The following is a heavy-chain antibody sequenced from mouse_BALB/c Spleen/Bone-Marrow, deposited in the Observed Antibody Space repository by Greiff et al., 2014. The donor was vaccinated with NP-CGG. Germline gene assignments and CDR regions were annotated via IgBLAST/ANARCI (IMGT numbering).Heavy chain of an antibody. D-gene: IGHD1-1*01. CDR3: TRPSFYYGSSYWYFDV. CDR2: IDPANGDT. Sequence: EVQLQQSGSELVKPGASVKLSCAASGFNIKDTYMHWVKQRPEQGLEWIGRIDPANGDTKYDPKFQGKATITADTSSNTAYLQLSSLTSEDTAVYYCTRPSFYYGSSYWYFDVWGAETTVTVSS. V-gene: IGHV14-3*02. CDR1: GFNIKDTY. J-gene: IGHJ1*01.